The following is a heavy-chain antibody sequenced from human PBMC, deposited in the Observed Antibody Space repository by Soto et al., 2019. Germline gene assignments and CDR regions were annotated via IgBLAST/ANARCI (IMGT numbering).Heavy chain of an antibody. D-gene: IGHD3-22*01. V-gene: IGHV3-66*01. CDR3: ARGGDSYGYGVYYFYGMDV. Sequence: EVQLVESGGGLVQPGGSLRLSCAASGLGVSNNYMSWVRQAPGKGLEWVSAINSGGNTDYGDSVKGRFTSSRDNSKNTLYLQMNSVGAADTAVYYCARGGDSYGYGVYYFYGMDVWGQGTTVTVSS. J-gene: IGHJ6*02. CDR1: GLGVSNNY. CDR2: INSGGNT.